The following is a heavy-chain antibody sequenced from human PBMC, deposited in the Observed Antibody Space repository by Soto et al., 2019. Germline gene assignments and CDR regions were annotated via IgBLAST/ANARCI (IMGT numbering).Heavy chain of an antibody. V-gene: IGHV2-5*02. CDR1: GFSLSASGVG. CDR3: AHSGVCSGGNCFYRSSWFDP. Sequence: QITLKESGPTLVKPTQTLTLTCTFSGFSLSASGVGVGWIRQPPRKALEWLALIYWDDDKRYSPSLKTRLTITKDTSQNQVVLTMTNMDPVDTTTYHCAHSGVCSGGNCFYRSSWFDPWGQGILVVVSS. CDR2: IYWDDDK. J-gene: IGHJ5*02. D-gene: IGHD2-15*01.